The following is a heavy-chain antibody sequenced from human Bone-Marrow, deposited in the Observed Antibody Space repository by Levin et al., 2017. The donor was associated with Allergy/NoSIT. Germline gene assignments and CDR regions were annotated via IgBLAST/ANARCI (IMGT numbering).Heavy chain of an antibody. CDR1: GFPFSDFW. D-gene: IGHD4-11*01. CDR2: IKEDGSEK. CDR3: ATVTVYDAFDI. Sequence: GGSLRLSCAASGFPFSDFWMSWVRQAPGKGLEWVANIKEDGSEKYYVDSVKGRFTISRDKAKNSLYLQMNSLRAEDTAVYYCATVTVYDAFDIWGQGTMVIVSS. J-gene: IGHJ3*02. V-gene: IGHV3-7*01.